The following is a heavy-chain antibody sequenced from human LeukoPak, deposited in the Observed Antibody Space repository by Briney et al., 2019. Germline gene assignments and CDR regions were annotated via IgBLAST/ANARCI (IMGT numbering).Heavy chain of an antibody. CDR1: GFTFSTYS. Sequence: PGGSLRLSCEASGFTFSTYSMNWVRQAPGKGLEWVANIKQDGSEKYYVDSVKGRFTISRDNAKNSLYLQMNSLRAEDTAVYYCARGGNYYDSSGLGEYWGQGTLVTVSS. CDR2: IKQDGSEK. J-gene: IGHJ4*02. D-gene: IGHD3-22*01. CDR3: ARGGNYYDSSGLGEY. V-gene: IGHV3-7*01.